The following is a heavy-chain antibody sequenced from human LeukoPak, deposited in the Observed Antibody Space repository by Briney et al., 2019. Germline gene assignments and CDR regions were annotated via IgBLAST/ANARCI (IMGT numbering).Heavy chain of an antibody. V-gene: IGHV3-74*01. D-gene: IGHD6-25*01. CDR2: INSDGSST. CDR3: GRVMAAAAGKTHYYYYGMDV. CDR1: GFTFSSYW. J-gene: IGHJ6*02. Sequence: PGGSLRLSCAASGFTFSSYWMHWVRQAPGKGLVWVSRINSDGSSTSYADSVKGRFTISRDNAKSTLYLQMNSLRAEDTAVYYCGRVMAAAAGKTHYYYYGMDVWGQGTTVTVSS.